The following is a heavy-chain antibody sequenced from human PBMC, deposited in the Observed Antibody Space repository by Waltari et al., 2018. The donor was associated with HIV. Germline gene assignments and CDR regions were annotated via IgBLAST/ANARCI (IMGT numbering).Heavy chain of an antibody. CDR2: IYHTGNT. Sequence: QVQVQESGPGLVQPSETLSLTCTVSGDSISSAFYWGWIRPPPGKGLEWIGSIYHTGNTYYNPSLKSRVTISVDTSKNQFFLRLFSVTAADTAMYYCARSITMIEGVPNWFDLWGQGTLVTVSS. J-gene: IGHJ5*02. CDR3: ARSITMIEGVPNWFDL. V-gene: IGHV4-38-2*02. D-gene: IGHD3-22*01. CDR1: GDSISSAFY.